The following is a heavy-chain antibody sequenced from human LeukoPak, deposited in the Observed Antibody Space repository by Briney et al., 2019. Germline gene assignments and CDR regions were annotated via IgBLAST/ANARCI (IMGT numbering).Heavy chain of an antibody. CDR3: VRQAGYFDY. Sequence: PSETLSLTXTVSGGSINRGSYYWGWIRQPPGKGLEWIATVYYTGTTYYNPSLKSRVIISADTSKNQFSLKLSSVTAADTAVYHCVRQAGYFDYWGQGTLVTVSS. CDR1: GGSINRGSYY. V-gene: IGHV4-39*01. J-gene: IGHJ4*02. CDR2: VYYTGTT.